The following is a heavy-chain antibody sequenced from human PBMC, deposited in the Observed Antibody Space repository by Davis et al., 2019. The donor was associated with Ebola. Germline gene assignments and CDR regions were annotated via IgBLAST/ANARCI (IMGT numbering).Heavy chain of an antibody. CDR1: GFTFSSYA. J-gene: IGHJ4*02. D-gene: IGHD2-21*02. Sequence: LSLTCAASGFTFSSYAMSWVRQAPGKGLEWVSAISGSGGSTYYADSVKGRFTISRDNSKNTLYLQMNSLRAEDTAVYYCALTVVVTAIPNFDYRGQGTLVTVSS. V-gene: IGHV3-23*01. CDR3: ALTVVVTAIPNFDY. CDR2: ISGSGGST.